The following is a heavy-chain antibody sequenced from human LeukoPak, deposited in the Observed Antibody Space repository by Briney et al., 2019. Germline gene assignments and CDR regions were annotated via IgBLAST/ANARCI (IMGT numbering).Heavy chain of an antibody. CDR2: ISWNSGSI. D-gene: IGHD2-8*01. Sequence: GRSLRLSCAASGFTFDDYAFHWVRQAPGKGLEWVSGISWNSGSIGYADSVKGRFTISRDNAKNSLYLQMNSLRAEDTALYYCAKDNTRRSTNFYYYYYMDVWGKGTTVILSS. CDR1: GFTFDDYA. J-gene: IGHJ6*03. V-gene: IGHV3-9*01. CDR3: AKDNTRRSTNFYYYYYMDV.